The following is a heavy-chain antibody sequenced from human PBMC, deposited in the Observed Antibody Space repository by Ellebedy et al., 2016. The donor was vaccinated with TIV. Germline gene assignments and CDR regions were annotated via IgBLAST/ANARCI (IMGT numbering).Heavy chain of an antibody. CDR1: GDSISGYS. J-gene: IGHJ4*02. V-gene: IGHV4-59*01. D-gene: IGHD5-12*01. Sequence: GSLRLSCTVSGDSISGYSWSWIRQPPGKGPEWVGYISYNGSTYYNPSLKSRVSISMYTSKSQFSLSLTSVSAADTAVYYCARGGGGYAYWGQGILVTVSS. CDR3: ARGGGGYAY. CDR2: ISYNGST.